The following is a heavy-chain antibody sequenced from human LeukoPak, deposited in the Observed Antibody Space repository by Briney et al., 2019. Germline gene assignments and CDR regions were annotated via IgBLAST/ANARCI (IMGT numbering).Heavy chain of an antibody. CDR1: GGPFSGYN. D-gene: IGHD3-3*01. V-gene: IGHV4-34*01. Sequence: PSETLSLTCAVYGGPFSGYNWSWIRQPPGKGLEWIGEINHSGSTNYNPSLKSRVTTSVHTSKKQSSLKLTSVTAADTAVYYCARGWSSGVKRDAFDIWGQGTMVAVSS. J-gene: IGHJ3*02. CDR3: ARGWSSGVKRDAFDI. CDR2: INHSGST.